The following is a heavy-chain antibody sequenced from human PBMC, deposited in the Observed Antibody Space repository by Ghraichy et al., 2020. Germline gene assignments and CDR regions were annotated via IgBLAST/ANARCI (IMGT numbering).Heavy chain of an antibody. V-gene: IGHV3-23*01. J-gene: IGHJ4*02. CDR2: ITGSGAST. D-gene: IGHD3-10*01. Sequence: GGSLRLSCAASGFTFSNFAMAWVRQAPGKGLEWVSAITGSGASTYYADSVKGRFTISRDNSKNTVYLQMTSLTSEDTAVYYCAKDSYGSFDYWGQGTLVTVSS. CDR1: GFTFSNFA. CDR3: AKDSYGSFDY.